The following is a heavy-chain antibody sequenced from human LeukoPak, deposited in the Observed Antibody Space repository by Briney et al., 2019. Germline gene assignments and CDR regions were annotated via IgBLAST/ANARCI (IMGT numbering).Heavy chain of an antibody. Sequence: GASVKVSCKASGYTFTSYGISWVRQAPGQGLEWMGWISAYNGNTNYAQKLQGRVTMTTDTSTSTAYMELRSLRSEDTAVYYCARGRSLWFGEFLPTFDPWGQGTLVTVSS. CDR1: GYTFTSYG. D-gene: IGHD3-10*01. CDR2: ISAYNGNT. V-gene: IGHV1-18*01. CDR3: ARGRSLWFGEFLPTFDP. J-gene: IGHJ5*02.